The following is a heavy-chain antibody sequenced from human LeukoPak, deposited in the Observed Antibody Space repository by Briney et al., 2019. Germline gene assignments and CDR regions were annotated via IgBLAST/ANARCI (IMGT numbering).Heavy chain of an antibody. D-gene: IGHD2-21*02. V-gene: IGHV4-4*09. CDR2: IYTSGST. CDR3: ARLDCGGDCYFN. J-gene: IGHJ4*02. CDR1: GGSISSYY. Sequence: SETLSLTCTVSGGSISSYYWSWIRQPPGKGLEWIGYIYTSGSTNYNSSLKSRVTISVDTSKNQFSLKLSSVTAADTAVYYCARLDCGGDCYFNWGQGTLVTVSS.